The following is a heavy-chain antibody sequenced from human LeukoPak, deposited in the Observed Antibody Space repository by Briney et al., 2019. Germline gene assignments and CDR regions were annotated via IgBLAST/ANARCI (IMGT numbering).Heavy chain of an antibody. J-gene: IGHJ4*02. V-gene: IGHV3-30*03. CDR2: ISYDGSNK. Sequence: GGSLRLSCAASGFTFSSYGMHWVRQAPGKGLEWVAVISYDGSNKYYADSVKGRFTISRDNSKNTLYLRMNSLRAEDTAVYYCLAGSFDYWGQGTLVTVSS. CDR3: LAGSFDY. D-gene: IGHD6-19*01. CDR1: GFTFSSYG.